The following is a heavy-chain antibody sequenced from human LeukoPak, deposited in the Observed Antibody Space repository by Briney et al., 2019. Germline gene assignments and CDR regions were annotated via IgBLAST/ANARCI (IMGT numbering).Heavy chain of an antibody. CDR2: INPNSGVT. J-gene: IGHJ4*02. D-gene: IGHD3-22*01. V-gene: IGHV1-2*02. Sequence: ASVKVSCKASGYTFTGYYIHWGRQAPGQGLEWMGWINPNSGVTNYSQKFQGRVTVTRDTSISTGYMELRRLRSDDRAVYYCARGPPTRVVVVTTGDFDYWGQGTLVTVSS. CDR3: ARGPPTRVVVVTTGDFDY. CDR1: GYTFTGYY.